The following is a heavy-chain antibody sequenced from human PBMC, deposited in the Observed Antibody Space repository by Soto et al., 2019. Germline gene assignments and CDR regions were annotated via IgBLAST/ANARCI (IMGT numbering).Heavy chain of an antibody. D-gene: IGHD2-2*02. CDR3: ATYTPSGSGRFDY. CDR1: GFTFSSYA. J-gene: IGHJ4*02. CDR2: ISGSGGST. V-gene: IGHV3-23*01. Sequence: GGSLRLSCAASGFTFSSYAMSWVRQAPGKGLEWVSAISGSGGSTYYADSVKGRFTISRDNSKNTLFLQMNSLRAEDTAVYYCATYTPSGSGRFDYWGQGTLVTVSS.